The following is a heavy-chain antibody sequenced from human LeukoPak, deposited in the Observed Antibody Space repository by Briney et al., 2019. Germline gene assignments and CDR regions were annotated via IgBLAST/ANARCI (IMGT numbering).Heavy chain of an antibody. J-gene: IGHJ4*02. CDR3: ARAMSTFGGVRDYFDS. CDR2: VSISSGTI. V-gene: IGHV3-48*04. Sequence: GGSLRLSCAASGFTFSGHNMNWVRQAPGKGLEWISFVSISSGTIYYADSVNGRFRISRDNAKSSLDLEMNSLRAEDTAVYYCARAMSTFGGVRDYFDSWGQGTLVTVSS. D-gene: IGHD3-16*01. CDR1: GFTFSGHN.